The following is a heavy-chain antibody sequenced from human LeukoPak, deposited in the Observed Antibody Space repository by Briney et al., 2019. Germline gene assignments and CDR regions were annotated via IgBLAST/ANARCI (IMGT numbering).Heavy chain of an antibody. D-gene: IGHD6-13*01. CDR1: GGTFSSYA. CDR2: IIPILGIA. J-gene: IGHJ4*02. Sequence: ASVKVSCKASGGTFSSYAISWVRQAPRQGLEWMGRIIPILGIANYAQKFQGRVTITADKSTSTAYMELSSLRSEDTAVYYCAREAAQTSEFDYWGQGTLVTVSS. V-gene: IGHV1-69*04. CDR3: AREAAQTSEFDY.